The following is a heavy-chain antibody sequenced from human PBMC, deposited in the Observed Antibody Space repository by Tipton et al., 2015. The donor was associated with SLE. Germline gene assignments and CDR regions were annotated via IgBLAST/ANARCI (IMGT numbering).Heavy chain of an antibody. CDR2: IYYSGST. CDR1: GGSISSHY. V-gene: IGHV4-59*11. CDR3: ARSYSGSSYFDY. J-gene: IGHJ4*02. D-gene: IGHD1-26*01. Sequence: TLSLTCAVSGGSISSHYWSWIRQPPGKGLEWIGYIYYSGSTNYNPSLKSRVTISVDTSNNHFSLKLSSVTAADTAVYFCARSYSGSSYFDYWGQGTLVTVSS.